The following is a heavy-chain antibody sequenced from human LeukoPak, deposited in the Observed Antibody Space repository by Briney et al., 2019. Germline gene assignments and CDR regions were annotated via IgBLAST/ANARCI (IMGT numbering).Heavy chain of an antibody. D-gene: IGHD4-11*01. J-gene: IGHJ4*02. CDR1: GFTFSSSTFGSYT. V-gene: IGHV3-21*01. Sequence: PGGSLRLSCATSGFTFSSSTFGSYTMNWVRQAPGKGLEWVSSISSTGTYIYYTDSVKGRFTISRDIANSLLYLQMNSLRADDTAVYYCAGDLDYSTGFDYWGQGTLVTVSS. CDR3: AGDLDYSTGFDY. CDR2: ISSTGTYI.